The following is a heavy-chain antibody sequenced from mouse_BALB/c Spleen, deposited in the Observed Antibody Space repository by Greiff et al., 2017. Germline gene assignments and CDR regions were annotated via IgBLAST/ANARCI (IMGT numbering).Heavy chain of an antibody. CDR1: GYTFTSYW. Sequence: VQLKESGTVLARPGASVKMSCKASGYTFTSYWMHWVKQRPGQGLEWIGAIYPGNSDTSYNQKFKGKAKLTAVTSTSTAYMELSSLTNEDSAVYYCTKGYGNYAWFAYWGQGTLVTVSA. V-gene: IGHV1-5*01. CDR2: IYPGNSDT. D-gene: IGHD2-1*01. J-gene: IGHJ3*01. CDR3: TKGYGNYAWFAY.